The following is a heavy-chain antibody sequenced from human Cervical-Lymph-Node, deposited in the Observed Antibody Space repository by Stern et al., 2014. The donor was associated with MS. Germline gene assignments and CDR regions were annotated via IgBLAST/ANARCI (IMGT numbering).Heavy chain of an antibody. CDR1: GFTFSSYG. V-gene: IGHV3-30*03. CDR2: ISYDGNHK. CDR3: ARDYEDTSMLFDH. D-gene: IGHD2-8*01. Sequence: VQLLESGGAVVQPGRSLRLSCAASGFTFSSYGMHLVRQAPGQGLDWVTVISYDGNHKYYAASVKGRFTISRDNSKNTLHLQMNSVTPDDTAIYYCARDYEDTSMLFDHWGQGTLVTVSS. J-gene: IGHJ4*02.